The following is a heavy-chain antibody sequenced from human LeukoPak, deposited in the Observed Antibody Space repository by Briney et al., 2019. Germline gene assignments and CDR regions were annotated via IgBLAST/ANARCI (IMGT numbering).Heavy chain of an antibody. CDR1: GVSISSYY. V-gene: IGHV4-59*01. D-gene: IGHD3-9*01. CDR2: IYYSGST. J-gene: IGHJ4*02. Sequence: SETLSLTCTVSGVSISSYYWSWIRQPPGKGLEWIGYIYYSGSTYYNPSLKSRVTISLDTSKNQFSLKLSSVTAADTAVYYCARDPGPILTGYYAPYYFDYWGQGTLVTVSS. CDR3: ARDPGPILTGYYAPYYFDY.